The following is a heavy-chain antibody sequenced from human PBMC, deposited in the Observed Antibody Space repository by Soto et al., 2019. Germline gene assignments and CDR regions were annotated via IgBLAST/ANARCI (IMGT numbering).Heavy chain of an antibody. V-gene: IGHV1-18*01. CDR2: ISADNGNT. D-gene: IGHD5-18*01. Sequence: SLKVSCKSSGYTFYSHSISGVRQAPGQGLEWMGRISADNGNTKYAQKFRGRVTMTTDTSTSTVYMELRNLRSDDTAVYYCARCIQQDYYYGMAVWGQGTTVTVSS. CDR3: ARCIQQDYYYGMAV. CDR1: GYTFYSHS. J-gene: IGHJ6*02.